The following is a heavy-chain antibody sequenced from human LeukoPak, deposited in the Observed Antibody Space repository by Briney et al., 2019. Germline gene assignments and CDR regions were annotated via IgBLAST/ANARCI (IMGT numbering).Heavy chain of an antibody. Sequence: MSGGSLRLSCAASGFVFSGYSINWARQAPGKGLEWVSYISESSSHTYYVDSVKGRFTISRDNAKNSLYLQMSSLRAEDTGIYYCARDRAVKARIGGMDVWGQGTTVIVSS. J-gene: IGHJ6*02. D-gene: IGHD5-24*01. CDR1: GFVFSGYS. V-gene: IGHV3-21*06. CDR2: ISESSSHT. CDR3: ARDRAVKARIGGMDV.